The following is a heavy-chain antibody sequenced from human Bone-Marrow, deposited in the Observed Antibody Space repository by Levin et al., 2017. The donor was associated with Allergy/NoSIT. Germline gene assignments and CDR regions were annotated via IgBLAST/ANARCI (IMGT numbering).Heavy chain of an antibody. CDR1: GFTFNLYW. V-gene: IGHV3-7*01. J-gene: IGHJ1*01. Sequence: PGGSLRLSCAASGFTFNLYWMNWIRQAPGKGLEWVANIEKDGNEKHYVDSVEGRFTISRDNAKNVLYLEMSSLRVEDTAVYYCAKALYSSSWQGAEYFRLWGQGTLVTVSS. CDR2: IEKDGNEK. D-gene: IGHD6-13*01. CDR3: AKALYSSSWQGAEYFRL.